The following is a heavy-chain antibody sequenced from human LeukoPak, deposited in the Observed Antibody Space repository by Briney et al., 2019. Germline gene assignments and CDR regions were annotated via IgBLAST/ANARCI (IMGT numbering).Heavy chain of an antibody. CDR1: GGSISSDY. J-gene: IGHJ4*02. V-gene: IGHV4-59*08. D-gene: IGHD2-2*02. Sequence: SETLSLTRTVSGGSISSDYWSWIRQPPGKGLEWIGYISYSGRTYYNPSLRSRVTISVDTSKNHFSLKLSSVTAADTAVYYCARGLYRYGRSTFDYWGQGTLVTVSS. CDR3: ARGLYRYGRSTFDY. CDR2: ISYSGRT.